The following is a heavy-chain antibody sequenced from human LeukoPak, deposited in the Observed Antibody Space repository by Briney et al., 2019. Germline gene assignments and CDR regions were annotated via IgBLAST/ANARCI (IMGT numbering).Heavy chain of an antibody. J-gene: IGHJ4*02. CDR1: GGSFSGYY. Sequence: PSETLSLTCAVYGGSFSGYYWSWIRQPPGKGPEWIGEINHSGSTNYNPSLKSRVTISVDTSKNQFSLKLSSVTAADTAVYYCASLIAAAGTDYWGQGTLVTVSS. CDR2: INHSGST. D-gene: IGHD6-13*01. CDR3: ASLIAAAGTDY. V-gene: IGHV4-34*01.